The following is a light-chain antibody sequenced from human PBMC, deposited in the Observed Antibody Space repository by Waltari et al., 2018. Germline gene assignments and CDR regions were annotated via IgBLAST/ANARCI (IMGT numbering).Light chain of an antibody. CDR1: ALPNKY. V-gene: IGLV3-10*01. Sequence: SYELTQPPSVSVSPGQTARITCSGHALPNKYEYWYQQKSGQAPVLVIYEDNKRRSGIPERFSGSSSGTMVTLTISGAQVEDEGDYYCYSTDRTGKQRVFGGGTKLTVL. J-gene: IGLJ2*01. CDR3: YSTDRTGKQRV. CDR2: EDN.